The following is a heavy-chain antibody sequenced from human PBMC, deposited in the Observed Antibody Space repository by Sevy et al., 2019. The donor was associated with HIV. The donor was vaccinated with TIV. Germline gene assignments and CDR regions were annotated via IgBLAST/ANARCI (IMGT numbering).Heavy chain of an antibody. Sequence: GGSLRLSCAASGFTFSSFAMSWVRQAPGKGLEWVSAIIGSGGSTNYADSVKGRFTISRDNSKNTLYLQRNSLRGEDTAVYYCAKVGIWSPPTWFDPWGQGTLVTVSS. CDR2: IIGSGGST. CDR3: AKVGIWSPPTWFDP. J-gene: IGHJ5*02. V-gene: IGHV3-23*01. CDR1: GFTFSSFA. D-gene: IGHD3-3*01.